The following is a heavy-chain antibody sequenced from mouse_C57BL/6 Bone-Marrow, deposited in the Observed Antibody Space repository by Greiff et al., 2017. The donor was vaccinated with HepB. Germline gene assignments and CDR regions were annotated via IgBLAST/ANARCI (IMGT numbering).Heavy chain of an antibody. J-gene: IGHJ4*01. CDR3: ARDPPSTGRYYAMDY. CDR2: ISDGGSYT. Sequence: DVKLVESGGGLVKPGGSLKLSCAASGFTFSSYAMSWVRQTPEKRLEWVATISDGGSYTYYPDNVKGRFTISRDNAKNNLYLQMSHLKSEDTAMYYCARDPPSTGRYYAMDYWGQGTSVTVSS. D-gene: IGHD1-1*01. CDR1: GFTFSSYA. V-gene: IGHV5-4*01.